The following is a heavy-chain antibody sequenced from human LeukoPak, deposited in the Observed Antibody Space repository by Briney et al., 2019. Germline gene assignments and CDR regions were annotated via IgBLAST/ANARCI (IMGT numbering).Heavy chain of an antibody. CDR3: ARALDTAMVTVYFDY. CDR1: GFTFSDYY. V-gene: IGHV3-11*01. J-gene: IGHJ4*02. Sequence: PGGSLRLSCAASGFTFSDYYMSWTRQAPGKGLEWVSYISGSGSTIYYADSVKGRFTISRDNAKNSLYLQMNSLRAEDTAVYYCARALDTAMVTVYFDYWGQGTLVTVSS. D-gene: IGHD5-18*01. CDR2: ISGSGSTI.